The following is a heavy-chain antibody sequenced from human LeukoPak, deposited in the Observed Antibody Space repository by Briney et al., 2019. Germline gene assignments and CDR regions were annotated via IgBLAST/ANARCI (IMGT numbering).Heavy chain of an antibody. J-gene: IGHJ3*02. CDR2: IYSGGST. V-gene: IGHV3-53*01. CDR3: ARGAYCGGDCYFVHDAFDI. D-gene: IGHD2-21*02. CDR1: GFTFSSNY. Sequence: GGSLRLSCAASGFTFSSNYMSWVRQAPGKGLEWVSVIYSGGSTYYADSVKGRFTISRDNSKNTLYLQMNSLRAEDTAVYYCARGAYCGGDCYFVHDAFDIWGQGTMVTVSS.